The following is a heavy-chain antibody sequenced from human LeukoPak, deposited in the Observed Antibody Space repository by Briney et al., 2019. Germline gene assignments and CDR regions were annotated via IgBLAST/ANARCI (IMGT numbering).Heavy chain of an antibody. CDR1: GYTLTELS. Sequence: ASVKVSCKVSGYTLTELSMHWVRQAPGQGLEWIGIINPSGGSTSYAQKFQDRVTMTRDTSTSTVYMELSSLKSEDTAVYYCAREDVVLVDAVRYYYYGMDVWGQGTTVTVSS. J-gene: IGHJ6*02. CDR2: INPSGGST. V-gene: IGHV1-46*01. CDR3: AREDVVLVDAVRYYYYGMDV. D-gene: IGHD2-8*01.